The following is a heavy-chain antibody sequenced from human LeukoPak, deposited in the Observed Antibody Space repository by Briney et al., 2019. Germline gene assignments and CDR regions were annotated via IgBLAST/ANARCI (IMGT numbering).Heavy chain of an antibody. D-gene: IGHD6-19*01. J-gene: IGHJ4*02. V-gene: IGHV1-69*13. Sequence: SVKVSCKASGGTFSSYAISWVRQAPGQGLEWMGGIIPIFGTANYAQKFQGRVTITADESTSTAYMELSSLRSEDTAVYYCARDDSVAGSSNFDYWGQGTLVTVSS. CDR2: IIPIFGTA. CDR3: ARDDSVAGSSNFDY. CDR1: GGTFSSYA.